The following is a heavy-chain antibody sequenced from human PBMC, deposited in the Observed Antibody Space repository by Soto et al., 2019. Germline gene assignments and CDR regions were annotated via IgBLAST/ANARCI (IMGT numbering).Heavy chain of an antibody. CDR2: MYHTGST. J-gene: IGHJ3*02. CDR1: GGSISSGAYS. V-gene: IGHV4-30-2*01. D-gene: IGHD3-22*01. Sequence: SETLSLTCTVSGGSISSGAYSWSWIRQPPGKGLEWIAYMYHTGSTHYSPSLKSRVTVSVDRSKNQLSLRLSSVTAADTAVFYCARGPYDSSGFYSGFDIWGQGTVVTVSS. CDR3: ARGPYDSSGFYSGFDI.